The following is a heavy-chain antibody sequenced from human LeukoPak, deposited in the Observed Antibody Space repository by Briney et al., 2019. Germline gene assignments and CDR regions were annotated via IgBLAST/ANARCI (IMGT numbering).Heavy chain of an antibody. CDR1: GFTFSSYA. D-gene: IGHD2-2*01. CDR2: ISGSGGST. V-gene: IGHV3-23*01. CDR3: AGSSTSCLSCGFDY. J-gene: IGHJ4*02. Sequence: PGGSLRLSCAASGFTFSSYAMSWVRQAPGKGLEWVSAISGSGGSTYYADSVKGRFTISRDNSKNTLYLQMSSLRAEDTAVYYCAGSSTSCLSCGFDYWGQGTLVTVSS.